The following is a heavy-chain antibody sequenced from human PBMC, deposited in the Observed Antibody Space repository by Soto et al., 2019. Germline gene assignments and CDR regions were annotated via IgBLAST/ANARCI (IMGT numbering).Heavy chain of an antibody. CDR3: ARGLMITFGGVIDAFDI. J-gene: IGHJ3*02. Sequence: ASVKVSCKASGYTFTSYDINWVRQATGQGLEWMGWMNPNSGNTGYAQKFQGRVTMTRNTSISTAYMELSSLRSEDTAVYYCARGLMITFGGVIDAFDIWGQGXMVTVSS. CDR2: MNPNSGNT. V-gene: IGHV1-8*01. D-gene: IGHD3-16*01. CDR1: GYTFTSYD.